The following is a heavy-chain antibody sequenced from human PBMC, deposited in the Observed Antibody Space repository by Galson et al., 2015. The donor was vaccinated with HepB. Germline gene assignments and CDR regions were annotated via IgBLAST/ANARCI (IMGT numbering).Heavy chain of an antibody. CDR3: ARDSGGIAAAGTSWGYFDL. J-gene: IGHJ2*01. CDR2: INPSGGST. CDR1: GYTFTSYY. Sequence: SVKVSCKASGYTFTSYYMHWVRQAPGQGLEWMGIINPSGGSTSYAQKFQGRVTMTRDTSTSTVYMELSSLRSEDTAVYYCARDSGGIAAAGTSWGYFDLWGRGTLVTVSS. V-gene: IGHV1-46*01. D-gene: IGHD6-13*01.